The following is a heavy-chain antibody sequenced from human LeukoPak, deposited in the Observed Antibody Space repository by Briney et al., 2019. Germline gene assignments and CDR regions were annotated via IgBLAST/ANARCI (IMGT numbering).Heavy chain of an antibody. J-gene: IGHJ4*02. CDR2: IDPSDSYT. CDR3: ARLVKKAADY. Sequence: GESLRISCKGPGYSFTNYWISWVRQMPGKGLEWMGRIDPSDSYTNYSPSFQGHVTISTDKSISTAYLQWSSLKASDTAMYYCARLVKKAADYWGQGTLVTVSS. V-gene: IGHV5-10-1*01. D-gene: IGHD2-15*01. CDR1: GYSFTNYW.